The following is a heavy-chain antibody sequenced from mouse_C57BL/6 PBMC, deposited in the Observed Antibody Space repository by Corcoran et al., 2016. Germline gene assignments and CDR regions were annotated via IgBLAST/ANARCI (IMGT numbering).Heavy chain of an antibody. Sequence: EVQLQQSGPELVKPGASVKISCKASGYTFTDYYMNWVKQSHGKSLEWIGDINPNNGGTSYNQKFKGKATLTVDKSSSTAYMELRSLTSEDSAVYYCARWLLLRPSEGYAMDYWGQGTSVTVSS. D-gene: IGHD1-1*01. J-gene: IGHJ4*01. CDR3: ARWLLLRPSEGYAMDY. CDR2: INPNNGGT. V-gene: IGHV1-26*01. CDR1: GYTFTDYY.